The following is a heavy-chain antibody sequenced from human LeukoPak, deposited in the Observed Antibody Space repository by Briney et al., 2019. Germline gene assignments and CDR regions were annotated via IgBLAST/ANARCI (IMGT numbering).Heavy chain of an antibody. CDR2: ISSSGSTI. CDR1: GFTFSDYY. V-gene: IGHV3-11*01. D-gene: IGHD6-6*01. CDR3: AKGSAARPPYYFDY. Sequence: GGSLRLSCAASGFTFSDYYMSWIRQAPGKGLEWVSYISSSGSTIYYADSVKGRFTISRDNAKNSLYLQMNSLRAEDMALYYCAKGSAARPPYYFDYWGQGTLVTVSS. J-gene: IGHJ4*02.